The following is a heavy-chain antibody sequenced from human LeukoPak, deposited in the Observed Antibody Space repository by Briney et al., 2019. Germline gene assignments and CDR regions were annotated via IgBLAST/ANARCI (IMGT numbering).Heavy chain of an antibody. Sequence: GGSLRLSCAASGFNFDEYAMHWVRQAPGKCLEWVSGISWNSGSIGYADSVKGRFTISRDNAKNFLYLQMNRLRVEDTALYYCASIAAPLGFDYWGQGTLVTVSS. V-gene: IGHV3-9*01. CDR2: ISWNSGSI. D-gene: IGHD6-6*01. CDR1: GFNFDEYA. CDR3: ASIAAPLGFDY. J-gene: IGHJ4*02.